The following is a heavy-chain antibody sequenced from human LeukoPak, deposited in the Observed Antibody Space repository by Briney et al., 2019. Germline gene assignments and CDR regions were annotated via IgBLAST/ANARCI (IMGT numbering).Heavy chain of an antibody. Sequence: GGSLRLSCAASGFTFSSYGMHWVRQAPGKGLEWVAVIWYDGSNKYYADSVKGRFTISRDNSKNTLYLQMNSLRAEDTAVYYCAKGKLSYSYYFDYWGQGTLVTVSS. CDR2: IWYDGSNK. D-gene: IGHD1-26*01. V-gene: IGHV3-33*06. CDR3: AKGKLSYSYYFDY. J-gene: IGHJ4*02. CDR1: GFTFSSYG.